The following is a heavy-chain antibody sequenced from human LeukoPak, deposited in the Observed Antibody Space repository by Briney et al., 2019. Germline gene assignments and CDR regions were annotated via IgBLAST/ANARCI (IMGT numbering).Heavy chain of an antibody. D-gene: IGHD3-22*01. CDR3: ASAYYDSSGYYPPGY. Sequence: PSQTLSLTCTVSGGSISSGDYYWSWIRQPPGKGLEWIGYIYYSGSTYYNPSPKSRVTISVDTSKNQFSLKLSSVTAADTAVYYCASAYYDSSGYYPPGYWGQGTLVTVSS. CDR2: IYYSGST. J-gene: IGHJ4*02. CDR1: GGSISSGDYY. V-gene: IGHV4-30-4*08.